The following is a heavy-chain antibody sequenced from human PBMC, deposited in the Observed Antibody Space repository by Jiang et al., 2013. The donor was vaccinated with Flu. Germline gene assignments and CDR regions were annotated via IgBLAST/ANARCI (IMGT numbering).Heavy chain of an antibody. CDR1: GGSISSGGYY. CDR3: ASHLPGNYYGSGNYFDY. J-gene: IGHJ4*02. V-gene: IGHV4-31*03. Sequence: GSGLVKPSQTLSLTCTVSGGSISSGGYYWSWIRQHPGKGLEWIGYIYYSGSTYYNPSLKSRVTISVDTSKNQFSLKLSSVTAADTAVYYCASHLPGNYYGSGNYFDYWGQGTLVTVSS. D-gene: IGHD3-10*01. CDR2: IYYSGST.